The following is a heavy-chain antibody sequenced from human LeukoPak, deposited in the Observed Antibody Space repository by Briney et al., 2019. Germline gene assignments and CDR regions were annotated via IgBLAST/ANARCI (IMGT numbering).Heavy chain of an antibody. J-gene: IGHJ3*02. CDR1: GFTFSNYW. D-gene: IGHD2-15*01. Sequence: GGSLRLSCEGSGFTFSNYWMGWVRQAPGKGLQWVANIKTDGSEKYYVDSVKGRFTISGDNAKNSLYLQMNSLRAEDTAVYYCARICSGGSCYNDAFHIWGQGTMVTVSS. CDR3: ARICSGGSCYNDAFHI. V-gene: IGHV3-7*01. CDR2: IKTDGSEK.